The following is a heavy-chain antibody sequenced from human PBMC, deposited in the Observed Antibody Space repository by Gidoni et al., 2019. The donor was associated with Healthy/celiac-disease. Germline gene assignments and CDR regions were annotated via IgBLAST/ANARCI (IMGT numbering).Heavy chain of an antibody. CDR1: GFSLSTSGVG. V-gene: IGHV2-5*01. CDR3: AHRTGIQLWPESYYFDY. D-gene: IGHD5-18*01. Sequence: QITLKESGPTLVKPTQTLTLTCTFSGFSLSTSGVGVGWIRQPPGKALEWLALIYWNDDKRYSTSLKSRLTITKDSSKNQLVLTMTNMDPVDTATYYCAHRTGIQLWPESYYFDYWGQGTLVTVSS. CDR2: IYWNDDK. J-gene: IGHJ4*02.